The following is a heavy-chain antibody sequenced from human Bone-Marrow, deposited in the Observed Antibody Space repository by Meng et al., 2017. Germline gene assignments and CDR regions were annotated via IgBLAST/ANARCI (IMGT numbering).Heavy chain of an antibody. CDR2: IYPGDSDT. J-gene: IGHJ4*02. CDR1: GYSFTSYW. D-gene: IGHD3-10*01. Sequence: GESLKISCKGSGYSFTSYWIGWVRQMPGKGLEWMGIIYPGDSDTRYSPSFQGQVTISADKSISTAYLQWSSLKASDTAMYYCVRGAMVRGVSFDYWGQGTLVTVSS. CDR3: VRGAMVRGVSFDY. V-gene: IGHV5-51*01.